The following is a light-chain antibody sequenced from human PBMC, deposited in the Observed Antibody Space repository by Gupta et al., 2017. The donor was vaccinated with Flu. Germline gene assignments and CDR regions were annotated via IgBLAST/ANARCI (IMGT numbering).Light chain of an antibody. V-gene: IGLV1-47*01. CDR1: RSNIGNND. J-gene: IGLJ3*02. CDR3: SAWDDSWSGPV. Sequence: SVLTQSPSESGAPGQRVIISCSGSRSNIGNNDVFWHQQFPGTAPKLLVYRNDQWPSGVPDRFSGSKSGTSASLAINGLRAEDEADYYCSAWDDSWSGPVFGGGTKLTVL. CDR2: RND.